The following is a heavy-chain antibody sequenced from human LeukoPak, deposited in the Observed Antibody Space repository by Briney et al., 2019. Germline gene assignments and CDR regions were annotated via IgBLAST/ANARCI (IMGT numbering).Heavy chain of an antibody. J-gene: IGHJ3*02. D-gene: IGHD3-22*01. CDR3: VRADSDYYDSSGYHDAFDI. V-gene: IGHV4-61*02. CDR2: IYTSGST. CDR1: GGSISSGSYY. Sequence: SQTLSLTCTVSGGSISSGSYYWSWIRQPAGKGLEWIGRIYTSGSTNYNPSLKSRVTISVDTSKNQFSLKLSSVTAADTAVYYCVRADSDYYDSSGYHDAFDIWGQGTMVTVSS.